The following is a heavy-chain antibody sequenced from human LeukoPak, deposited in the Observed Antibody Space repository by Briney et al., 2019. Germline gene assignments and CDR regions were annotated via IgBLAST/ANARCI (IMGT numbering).Heavy chain of an antibody. Sequence: SETLSLTCTVSGGSISSYYWSWIRQPPGEGLECIGYIYYSGSTNYNPSLKSRVTISVDTSKNQFSLKLNFVTAADTAVYYCARLGGGTYDFYYYGLDVWGQGTTVTVSS. CDR3: ARLGGGTYDFYYYGLDV. V-gene: IGHV4-59*08. D-gene: IGHD2-15*01. CDR1: GGSISSYY. J-gene: IGHJ6*02. CDR2: IYYSGST.